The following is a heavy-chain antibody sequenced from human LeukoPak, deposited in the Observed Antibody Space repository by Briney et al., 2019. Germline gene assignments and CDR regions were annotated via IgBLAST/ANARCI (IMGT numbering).Heavy chain of an antibody. D-gene: IGHD3-22*01. J-gene: IGHJ3*02. CDR2: IYNTGST. V-gene: IGHV4-4*07. CDR3: ARSPVGSSGYYYAFDI. Sequence: SETLSLTCSVSGGSISSYYWSWIRQPAGKGLEWIGRIYNTGSTNYNPSLKSRVTMSVDTSKNQFSLKLSSVTAADTAVYYCARSPVGSSGYYYAFDIWGQGTMVTVSS. CDR1: GGSISSYY.